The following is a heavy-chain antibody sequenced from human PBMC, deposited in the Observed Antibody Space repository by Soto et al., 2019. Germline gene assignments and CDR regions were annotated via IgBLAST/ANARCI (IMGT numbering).Heavy chain of an antibody. D-gene: IGHD7-27*01. CDR1: GFSLSTSGVG. V-gene: IGHV2-5*02. CDR3: AHSLIPNWGSRGAFDY. Sequence: QITLKESGPTLVKPTQTLTLTCTFSGFSLSTSGVGVGWIRQPPGKALDWLALIYWDDDKRYSPSLKSRLTHTKDTSNNQVVLTMTNMDPVDTATYYCAHSLIPNWGSRGAFDYWGHGTLVTVSA. J-gene: IGHJ4*01. CDR2: IYWDDDK.